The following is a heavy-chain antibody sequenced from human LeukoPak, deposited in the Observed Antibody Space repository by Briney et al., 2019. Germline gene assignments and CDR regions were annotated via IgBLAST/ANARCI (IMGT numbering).Heavy chain of an antibody. CDR3: ARDDGGGYLDY. CDR1: GFTFSSYS. D-gene: IGHD3-16*01. J-gene: IGHJ4*02. V-gene: IGHV3-48*01. CDR2: ISSSSSTI. Sequence: QPGGSLRLSCAASGFTFSSYSMNWVRQAPGKGLEWVSYISSSSSTIYYADSVKGRFTISRDNAKNSLYLQMNSLRAEDTAVYYCARDDGGGYLDYWGQGTLVTVSS.